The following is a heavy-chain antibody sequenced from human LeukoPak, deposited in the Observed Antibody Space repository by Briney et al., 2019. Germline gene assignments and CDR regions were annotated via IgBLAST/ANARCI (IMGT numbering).Heavy chain of an antibody. Sequence: GESLKISCKGSGFSFTTYWIVWVRQMPGKGLEWMGIIYPDDSDTRYNPSFQGRVTISADKSISTAYLQWSSLKASDTAMYYCARLYYSASGYPDYWGQGTLVTVSS. J-gene: IGHJ4*02. CDR3: ARLYYSASGYPDY. V-gene: IGHV5-51*01. D-gene: IGHD3-22*01. CDR2: IYPDDSDT. CDR1: GFSFTTYW.